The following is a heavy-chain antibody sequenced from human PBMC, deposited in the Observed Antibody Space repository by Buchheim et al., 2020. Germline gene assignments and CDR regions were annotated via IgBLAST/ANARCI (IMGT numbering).Heavy chain of an antibody. V-gene: IGHV3-30*01. Sequence: QVQLVESGGGVVQPGRSLRLSCAASGFTFSSYAMHWVRQAPGKGLEWVAVISYDGSNKYYADSVKGRFTISRDNSKNTLNLQMNSLRAEDTAVYYCARAPTAVAGTWAWFDPWGQGTL. CDR2: ISYDGSNK. CDR1: GFTFSSYA. J-gene: IGHJ5*02. CDR3: ARAPTAVAGTWAWFDP. D-gene: IGHD6-19*01.